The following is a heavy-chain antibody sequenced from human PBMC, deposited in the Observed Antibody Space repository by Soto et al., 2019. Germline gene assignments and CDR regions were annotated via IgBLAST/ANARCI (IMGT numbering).Heavy chain of an antibody. V-gene: IGHV4-34*01. Sequence: SETLSLTWAVYGGSFSGDCWSWIRQPPGKGLEWIGEINHSGSTNYNPSLKSRVTISVDTSKNQFSLKRSSVTAADTAVYYCARGRAYYYGSGPMDVWGKGTTVTVSS. CDR3: ARGRAYYYGSGPMDV. CDR1: GGSFSGDC. D-gene: IGHD3-10*01. CDR2: INHSGST. J-gene: IGHJ6*03.